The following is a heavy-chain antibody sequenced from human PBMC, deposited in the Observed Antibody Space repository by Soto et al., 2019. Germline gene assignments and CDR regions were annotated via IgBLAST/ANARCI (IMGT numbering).Heavy chain of an antibody. J-gene: IGHJ6*03. D-gene: IGHD5-18*01. Sequence: GASVKVSCKASGGTFSSYTISWVRQAPGQGLEWMGRIIPILGIANYAQKFQGRVTITADKSTSTAYMELSSLRSEDTAVYYCARGGSGYSYGYHYYYLDVWGKGTTVTVSS. CDR3: ARGGSGYSYGYHYYYLDV. CDR2: IIPILGIA. CDR1: GGTFSSYT. V-gene: IGHV1-69*02.